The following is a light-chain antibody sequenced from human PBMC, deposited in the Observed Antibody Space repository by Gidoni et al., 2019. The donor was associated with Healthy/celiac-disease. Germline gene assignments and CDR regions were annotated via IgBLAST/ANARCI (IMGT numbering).Light chain of an antibody. CDR1: SSDVGGYNY. V-gene: IGLV2-8*01. CDR2: EVS. CDR3: SSYAGSNNVV. J-gene: IGLJ2*01. Sequence: QSALTQPPSASGSPGQSVTISCTGTSSDVGGYNYVSWYQQHPGKAPKLMIYEVSKRPLGVPDRFFGSKSGNTASLTVSGLQAEDEADYYCSSYAGSNNVVFGGGTKLTVL.